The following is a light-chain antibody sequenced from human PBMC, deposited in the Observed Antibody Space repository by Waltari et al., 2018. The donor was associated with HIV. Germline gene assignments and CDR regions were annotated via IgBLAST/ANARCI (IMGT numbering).Light chain of an antibody. Sequence: QSVLTQPPSASGTPGQRVTISCSGTTSNIGDNTVNWYQQLPDAAPKPLIHPNNQRPSGVPDRFSGSRAGTSASLAISGLQSEDEADYYCATWDNSQIGFYVFGTGTKVTVL. V-gene: IGLV1-44*01. J-gene: IGLJ1*01. CDR1: TSNIGDNT. CDR2: PNN. CDR3: ATWDNSQIGFYV.